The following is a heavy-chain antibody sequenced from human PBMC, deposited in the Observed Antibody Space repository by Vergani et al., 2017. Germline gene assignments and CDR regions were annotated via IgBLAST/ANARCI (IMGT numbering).Heavy chain of an antibody. CDR2: IKSYGSIT. D-gene: IGHD3-9*01. V-gene: IGHV3-74*03. CDR3: ARARCIETGYMSKWLDS. CDR1: GFSFNSYW. Sequence: EVQLVESGGGLVQPGGSLRLSCAASGFSFNSYWMHWVRQVPGKGLLWVSRIKSYGSITAYADSVKGRFTISRDNAQNTLYLQMNSLRVEDTGVYYCARARCIETGYMSKWLDSWGQGTLVTDSS. J-gene: IGHJ5*01.